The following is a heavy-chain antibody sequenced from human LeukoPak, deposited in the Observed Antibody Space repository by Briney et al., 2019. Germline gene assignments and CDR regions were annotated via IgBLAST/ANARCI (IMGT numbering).Heavy chain of an antibody. CDR1: GGSIGTYY. CDR2: IFTTGGA. Sequence: PSETLSPTCTVSGGSIGTYYWSWIRQPAGKGLEWIGRIFTTGGANYNPSLKSRVTMSLDTSKNLFSLKLNSVTAADTAVYYCVRDGPSWGLLWGQGALVTVSS. V-gene: IGHV4-4*07. J-gene: IGHJ4*02. CDR3: VRDGPSWGLL. D-gene: IGHD7-27*01.